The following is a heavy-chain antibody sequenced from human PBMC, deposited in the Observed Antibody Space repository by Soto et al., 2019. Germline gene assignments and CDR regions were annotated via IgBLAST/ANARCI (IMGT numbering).Heavy chain of an antibody. CDR2: IYYSVST. Sequence: SETLSLTCTVSGGSISSYYWSWIRQPPGKGLEWIGYIYYSVSTNYNPSLKSRVTISVDTSKNQFSLKLSSVTAADTAVDYCERVRYFYYFDYWGQVTLVTVSS. V-gene: IGHV4-59*01. CDR3: ERVRYFYYFDY. J-gene: IGHJ4*02. CDR1: GGSISSYY. D-gene: IGHD2-21*01.